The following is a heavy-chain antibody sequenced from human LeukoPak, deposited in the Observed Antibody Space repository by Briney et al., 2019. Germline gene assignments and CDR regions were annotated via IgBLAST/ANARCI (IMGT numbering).Heavy chain of an antibody. Sequence: GGSLRLSCAASGFTFNNFAMSWVRQAPGKGLEWVSATSGSGGSTYYADSVKGRFTISRDNSKNTLYLQMNSLRADDTALYYCAKRGSYDFWSGYYYDYWGQGTLVTVSS. CDR2: TSGSGGST. D-gene: IGHD3-3*01. CDR1: GFTFNNFA. V-gene: IGHV3-23*01. CDR3: AKRGSYDFWSGYYYDY. J-gene: IGHJ4*02.